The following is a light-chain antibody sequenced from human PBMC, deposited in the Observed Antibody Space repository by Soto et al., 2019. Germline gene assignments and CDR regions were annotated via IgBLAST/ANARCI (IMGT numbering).Light chain of an antibody. CDR1: SSNIGNNY. J-gene: IGLJ1*01. Sequence: QSLLTHPPSVSAAPGQKVTISCSGSSSNIGNNYVSWYQQLPRTAPKLLIYENNKRPSEIHERFSGPSSGTSATLGIPGLMTGDESEEYCGSWDRSRSPWSVFGTG. V-gene: IGLV1-51*02. CDR3: GSWDRSRSPWSV. CDR2: ENN.